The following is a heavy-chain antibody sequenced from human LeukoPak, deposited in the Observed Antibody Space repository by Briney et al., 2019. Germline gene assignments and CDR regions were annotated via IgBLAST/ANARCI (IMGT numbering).Heavy chain of an antibody. D-gene: IGHD1-1*01. CDR3: ARDGNWNRWDYYYYYMDV. J-gene: IGHJ6*03. V-gene: IGHV3-48*04. CDR1: GFTFSSYS. CDR2: ISSSGSTI. Sequence: GGSLRLSCAASGFTFSSYSMNWVRQAPGKGLEWVSYISSSGSTIYYADSVKGRFTISRDNAKNSLYLQMNSLRAEDTAVYYCARDGNWNRWDYYYYYMDVWGKGTTVTVSS.